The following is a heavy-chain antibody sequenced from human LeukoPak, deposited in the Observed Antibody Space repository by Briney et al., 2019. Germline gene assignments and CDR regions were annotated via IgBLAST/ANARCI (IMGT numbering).Heavy chain of an antibody. Sequence: GGSLRLSCAASGFTFSSHWMHWVRQAPGKGLVWVSRINTDGSSRNYADSVKGRFTISRDNAKSTLYLQMDCLCAEDTAVYYGARGYSATPNQNWFDPWGQGTWSPSPQ. CDR2: INTDGSSR. CDR1: GFTFSSHW. J-gene: IGHJ5*02. D-gene: IGHD2-15*01. CDR3: ARGYSATPNQNWFDP. V-gene: IGHV3-74*01.